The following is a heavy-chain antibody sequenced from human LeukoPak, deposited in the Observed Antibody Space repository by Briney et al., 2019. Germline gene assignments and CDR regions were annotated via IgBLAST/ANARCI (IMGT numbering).Heavy chain of an antibody. J-gene: IGHJ4*02. V-gene: IGHV3-33*01. D-gene: IGHD3-9*01. CDR2: IWYDGSNK. CDR1: GFTFSSYG. CDR3: ARAPDYDILTTFDY. Sequence: GGSLRLSCAASGFTFSSYGMHWVRQAPGKGLEWVAVIWYDGSNKYYADSVKGRFTISRDNSKNTLYLQMNSLRAEDTAVYYCARAPDYDILTTFDYWGQGTLVTVSS.